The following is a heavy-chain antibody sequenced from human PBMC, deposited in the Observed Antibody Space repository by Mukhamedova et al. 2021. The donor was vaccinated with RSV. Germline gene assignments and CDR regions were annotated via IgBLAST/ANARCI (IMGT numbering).Heavy chain of an antibody. Sequence: GPGKGLEWVSLISRSGDDVKYADSVKGRVTVSRDNSKNTLYLQMNSLRAEDTALYYXXKXPVRGXHCXAYFDFW. CDR2: ISRSGDDV. J-gene: IGHJ4*01. V-gene: IGHV3-23*01. CDR3: XKXPVRGXHCXAYFDF. D-gene: IGHD5-24*01.